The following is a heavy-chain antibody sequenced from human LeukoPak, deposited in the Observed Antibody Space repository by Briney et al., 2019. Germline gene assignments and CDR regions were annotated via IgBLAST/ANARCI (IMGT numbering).Heavy chain of an antibody. CDR1: GFTFSSYG. V-gene: IGHV3-30*02. CDR3: ARGRGGSYRGGFDY. D-gene: IGHD1-26*01. CDR2: IRYDRSNQ. Sequence: GGSLRLSCAASGFTFSSYGMHWVRQAPAKGLEWVTFIRYDRSNQHYADSVKGRFIISRDNAKNSLYLQMNSLRAEDTAVYYCARGRGGSYRGGFDYWGQGTLVTVSS. J-gene: IGHJ4*02.